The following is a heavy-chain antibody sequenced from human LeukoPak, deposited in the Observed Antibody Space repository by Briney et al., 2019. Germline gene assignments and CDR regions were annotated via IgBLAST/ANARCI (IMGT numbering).Heavy chain of an antibody. D-gene: IGHD3-22*01. CDR2: ISGSGGST. CDR1: GFTFSSYA. J-gene: IGHJ4*02. Sequence: PGGSLRLSCAASGFTFSSYAMSWVRQAPGKGLEWVSAISGSGGSTYYADSVKGRFTISRDNSKNTLYLQMNSLRAEDTAVYYCAKAEVKVVVIPADYWGQGTLVTVSS. CDR3: AKAEVKVVVIPADY. V-gene: IGHV3-23*01.